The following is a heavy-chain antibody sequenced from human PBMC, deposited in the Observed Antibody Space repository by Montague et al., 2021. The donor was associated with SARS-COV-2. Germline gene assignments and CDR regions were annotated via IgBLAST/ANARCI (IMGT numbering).Heavy chain of an antibody. D-gene: IGHD4-17*01. Sequence: SETLSLTCAAYGGSFSGYYWSWIRQPPGKGLEWIGEINHSGSTSYNPSLKSRVTISVDTSKNQFSLELSSVTAADTAVYYCARALPVTTFFYSYYGMDVWGQGTTVTVSS. CDR1: GGSFSGYY. CDR2: INHSGST. CDR3: ARALPVTTFFYSYYGMDV. J-gene: IGHJ6*02. V-gene: IGHV4-34*01.